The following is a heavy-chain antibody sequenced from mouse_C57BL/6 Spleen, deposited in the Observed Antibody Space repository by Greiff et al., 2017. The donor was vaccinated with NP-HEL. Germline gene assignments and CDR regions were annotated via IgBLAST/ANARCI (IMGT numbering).Heavy chain of an antibody. CDR2: IYPGDGDT. V-gene: IGHV1-82*01. J-gene: IGHJ4*01. CDR1: GYAFSSSW. CDR3: ARTSKLGPSYYAMDY. Sequence: VKLQESGPELVKPGASVKISCKASGYAFSSSWMNWVKQRPGKGLEWIGRIYPGDGDTNYNGKFKGKATLTADKSSSTAYMQLSSLTSEDSAVYCCARTSKLGPSYYAMDYWGQGTSVTVSS. D-gene: IGHD4-1*01.